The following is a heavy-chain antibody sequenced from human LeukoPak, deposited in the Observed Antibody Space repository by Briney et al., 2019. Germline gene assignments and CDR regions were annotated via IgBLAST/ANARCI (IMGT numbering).Heavy chain of an antibody. CDR1: GYTFTGYY. J-gene: IGHJ1*01. D-gene: IGHD6-19*01. V-gene: IGHV1-2*02. CDR2: INPNSGGT. CDR3: ARDNSSGWTNGEYFQH. Sequence: ASVKVSCKASGYTFTGYYMHWVRQAPGQGLEWKGWINPNSGGTNYAQKFQGRVTMTRDTSISTAYMELSRLRSDDTAVYYCARDNSSGWTNGEYFQHWGQGTLVTVSS.